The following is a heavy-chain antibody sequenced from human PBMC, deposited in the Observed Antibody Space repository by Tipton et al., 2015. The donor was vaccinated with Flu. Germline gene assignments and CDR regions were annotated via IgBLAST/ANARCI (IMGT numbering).Heavy chain of an antibody. Sequence: SLRLSCAASGFTFSNAWMSWVRQAPGKGLEWVGRIKSKTDGGTTDYAAPVKGRFTISRDDSKNTLYLQMNSLKTEDTAVYYCTTRSRTYYDFWSGFVNWGQGTLVTVSS. CDR3: TTRSRTYYDFWSGFVN. CDR2: IKSKTDGGTT. V-gene: IGHV3-15*01. CDR1: GFTFSNAW. J-gene: IGHJ4*02. D-gene: IGHD3-3*01.